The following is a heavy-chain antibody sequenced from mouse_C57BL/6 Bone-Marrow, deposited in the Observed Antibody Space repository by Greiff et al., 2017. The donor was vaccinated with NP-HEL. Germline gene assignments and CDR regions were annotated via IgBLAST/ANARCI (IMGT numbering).Heavy chain of an antibody. D-gene: IGHD1-1*01. CDR2: IYPGDGDT. CDR3: AKNYYGSSSWFAY. CDR1: GYAFISYW. Sequence: QVQLQQSGAELVKPGASVKISCKASGYAFISYWMNWVKQRPGKGLEWIGQIYPGDGDTNYNGKFKGKATLTADKSSSTAYMQLSSLTSEDSAVYFCAKNYYGSSSWFAYWGQGTLVTVSA. J-gene: IGHJ3*01. V-gene: IGHV1-80*01.